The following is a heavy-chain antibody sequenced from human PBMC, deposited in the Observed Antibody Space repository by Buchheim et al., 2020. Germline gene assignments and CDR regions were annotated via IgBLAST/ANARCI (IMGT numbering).Heavy chain of an antibody. J-gene: IGHJ3*01. CDR2: VYYSWTT. D-gene: IGHD3-16*01. CDR3: VKWGGPPLNAYDV. Sequence: QVQLQESGPGLVRPSETLSLTCTVSGGSITSYYWNWVRQPPGERLEWIGYVYYSWTTKFNPSLKSRLSISVDTSKSQFSLKLSSVTAADTAVYYCVKWGGPPLNAYDVWGQGT. CDR1: GGSITSYY. V-gene: IGHV4-59*01.